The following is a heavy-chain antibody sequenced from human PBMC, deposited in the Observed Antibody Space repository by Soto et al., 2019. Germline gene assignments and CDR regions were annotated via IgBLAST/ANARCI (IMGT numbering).Heavy chain of an antibody. CDR1: GYTFTSYG. Sequence: SVKDSCKAAGYTFTSYGISWVRQAPGQGLEWMGWISAYNGNTNYSQKLQGRVTMTTDTSTSTAYMELRSLRSDDTAVYYCARHSITGTGRFDYWGQGTLVTVSS. CDR2: ISAYNGNT. CDR3: ARHSITGTGRFDY. J-gene: IGHJ4*02. V-gene: IGHV1-18*04. D-gene: IGHD1-7*01.